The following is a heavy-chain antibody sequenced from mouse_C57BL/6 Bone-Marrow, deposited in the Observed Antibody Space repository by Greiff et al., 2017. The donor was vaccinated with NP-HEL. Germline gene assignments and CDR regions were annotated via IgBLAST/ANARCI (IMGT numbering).Heavy chain of an antibody. Sequence: QVQLQQPGAELVKPGASVKLSCKASGYTFTSYWMHWVKQRPGRGLEWIGRFDPNSGGTKYNEKFKSKATLTVDKPSSTAYMQLSSLTSEDSAVYYCARNYYDGSSYDFDYWGKGTTLTVSS. V-gene: IGHV1-72*01. CDR1: GYTFTSYW. D-gene: IGHD1-1*01. J-gene: IGHJ2*01. CDR2: FDPNSGGT. CDR3: ARNYYDGSSYDFDY.